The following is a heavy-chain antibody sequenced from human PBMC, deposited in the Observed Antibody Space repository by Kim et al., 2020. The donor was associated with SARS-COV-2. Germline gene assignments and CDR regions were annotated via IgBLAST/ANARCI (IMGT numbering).Heavy chain of an antibody. J-gene: IGHJ3*02. V-gene: IGHV4-4*02. CDR1: RGSFSSSNW. Sequence: SETLSLTCAVSRGSFSSSNWWSWVRQPPGKGLEWIGELWHSGSTNYNPSLRSRVSISIDKSKNQFSLKLNSVTAADTAVYYCARAMAAAGQAFDIWGQGTLVTVSS. CDR2: LWHSGST. D-gene: IGHD6-13*01. CDR3: ARAMAAAGQAFDI.